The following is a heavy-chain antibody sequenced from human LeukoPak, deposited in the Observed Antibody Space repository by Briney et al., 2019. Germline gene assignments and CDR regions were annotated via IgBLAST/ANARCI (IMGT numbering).Heavy chain of an antibody. CDR3: AELGITMIGGV. Sequence: GGSLRLSCAASGFTFSSYWMTWVRQAPGKGLEWVANIKQDGSEKYYVDSVKGRFTISRDNAKNSLYLQMNSMRAEDTAVYYCAELGITMIGGVWGKGTTVTISS. D-gene: IGHD3-10*02. CDR2: IKQDGSEK. V-gene: IGHV3-7*01. J-gene: IGHJ6*03. CDR1: GFTFSSYW.